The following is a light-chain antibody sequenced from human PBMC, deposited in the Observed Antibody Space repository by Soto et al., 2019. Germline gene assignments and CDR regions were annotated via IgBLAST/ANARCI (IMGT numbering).Light chain of an antibody. J-gene: IGKJ1*01. V-gene: IGKV3-11*01. Sequence: EIVLTQSPATLSLSPGGRATLSCRASQSISSYLAWYQQTPGQAPRLLIYDASNRATGIPARFSGSGSGTDFTLTISSLEPEDFAVYYCQQRGSRPPWTFGQGTKVDIK. CDR1: QSISSY. CDR3: QQRGSRPPWT. CDR2: DAS.